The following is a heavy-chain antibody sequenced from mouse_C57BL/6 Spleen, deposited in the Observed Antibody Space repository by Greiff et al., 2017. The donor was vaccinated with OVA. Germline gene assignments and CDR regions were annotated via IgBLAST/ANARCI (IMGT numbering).Heavy chain of an antibody. D-gene: IGHD2-12*01. CDR3: ASTNYSFDY. J-gene: IGHJ2*01. CDR2: IDPSGSYT. Sequence: QVQLQQPGAELVMPGASVKLSCKASGYTFTSYWMHWVKQRPGQGLEWIGEIDPSGSYTKYNEKFKGKSTLTVDKSSSTAYMQLSSLTSEDSAVYYCASTNYSFDYWGQGTTLTVSS. CDR1: GYTFTSYW. V-gene: IGHV1-69*01.